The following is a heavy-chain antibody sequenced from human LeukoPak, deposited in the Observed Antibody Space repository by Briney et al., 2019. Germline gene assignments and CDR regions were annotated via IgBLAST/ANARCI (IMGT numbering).Heavy chain of an antibody. CDR3: ARDPSSVLQSTNWAANHFDP. CDR1: GFSFSNSA. CDR2: ISYDGSNY. D-gene: IGHD1-1*01. V-gene: IGHV3-30*14. J-gene: IGHJ5*02. Sequence: GRSLRLSCVASGFSFSNSAMHWVRQAPGKGLEWVALISYDGSNYFYADSLKGRFTISRDNSKNTLYLQMNSLGPDDTAVYYCARDPSSVLQSTNWAANHFDPWGQGTLVTVSS.